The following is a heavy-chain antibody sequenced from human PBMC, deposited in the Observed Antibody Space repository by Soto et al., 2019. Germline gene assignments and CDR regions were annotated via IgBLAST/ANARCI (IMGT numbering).Heavy chain of an antibody. CDR3: ARIRGWGWLGPNDY. D-gene: IGHD3-10*01. J-gene: IGHJ4*02. CDR1: GFSLSNARMS. CDR2: IFSNDAK. V-gene: IGHV2-26*01. Sequence: SGPTLVNPTETLTLTCTVSGFSLSNARMSVSWIRQPPGKALEWLAHIFSNDAKSYSASLKSRLTISKDTSKSQVVLTMTNMDPVDTATYYCARIRGWGWLGPNDYWDQGTLVTVSS.